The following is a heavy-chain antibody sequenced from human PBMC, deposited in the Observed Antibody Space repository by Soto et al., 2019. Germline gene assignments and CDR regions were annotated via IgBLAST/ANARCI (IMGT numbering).Heavy chain of an antibody. D-gene: IGHD2-15*01. CDR1: GFTISSYA. V-gene: IGHV3-30-3*01. J-gene: IGHJ4*02. CDR2: ISYDGSNK. CDR3: ASRWPLDY. Sequence: GGSLRLSCAASGFTISSYAMHWVRQAPGKGLEWVAVISYDGSNKYYADSVKGRFTISRDNSKNTLYLQMNSLRAEDTAVYYCASRWPLDYWGQGTLVTVSS.